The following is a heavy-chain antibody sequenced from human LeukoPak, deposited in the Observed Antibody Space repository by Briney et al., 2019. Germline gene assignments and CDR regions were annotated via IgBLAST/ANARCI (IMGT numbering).Heavy chain of an antibody. J-gene: IGHJ4*02. CDR2: IRYDGSNK. D-gene: IGHD3-3*01. Sequence: GGSLRLSCAASGFTFSSYGMHWVRQAPGKGLEWVAFIRYDGSNKYYADSVKGRFTISRDNSKNTLYLQMNSLRAEDTAVYYCAKDRVGFLEWLDFEGFDYWGQGTLVTVSS. CDR1: GFTFSSYG. CDR3: AKDRVGFLEWLDFEGFDY. V-gene: IGHV3-30*02.